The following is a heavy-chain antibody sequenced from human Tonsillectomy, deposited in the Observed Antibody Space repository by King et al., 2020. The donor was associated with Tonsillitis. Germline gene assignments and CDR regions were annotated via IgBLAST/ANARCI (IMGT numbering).Heavy chain of an antibody. J-gene: IGHJ2*01. CDR3: ARRLEHSSGWYNWYFDL. V-gene: IGHV4-59*08. CDR2: IYHSGST. CDR1: GDSIKSYY. Sequence: VQLQESGPGLVKPSETLSLICSVSGDSIKSYYWNWIRQSPGKGLEWIGYIYHSGSTKYNPSLRSRVTMSVDTSKNQFSLKLNSVTAADTAVYYCARRLEHSSGWYNWYFDLWGHGTLVSVSS. D-gene: IGHD6-19*01.